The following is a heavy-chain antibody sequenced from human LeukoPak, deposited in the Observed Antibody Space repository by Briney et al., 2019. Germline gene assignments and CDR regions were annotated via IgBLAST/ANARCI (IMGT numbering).Heavy chain of an antibody. J-gene: IGHJ2*01. D-gene: IGHD2-21*02. CDR3: ARHVSSDLRIVVVTSDWYFDL. V-gene: IGHV4-39*01. CDR1: GGSITSSRYY. CDR2: IYYSGST. Sequence: SETLSLTCSVSGGSITSSRYYWDWIRQSPGGGLEWIGTIYYSGSTYYNPSLRSRVTISADTSKNQFSLNLSPVTAADTAVYYCARHVSSDLRIVVVTSDWYFDLWGRGTLVTVSS.